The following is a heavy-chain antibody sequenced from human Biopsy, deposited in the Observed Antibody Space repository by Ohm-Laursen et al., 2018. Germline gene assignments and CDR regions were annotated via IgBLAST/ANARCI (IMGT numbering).Heavy chain of an antibody. D-gene: IGHD5-12*01. J-gene: IGHJ3*02. CDR2: IYYSGST. V-gene: IGHV4-61*01. Sequence: SETLSLTCTVSGGSVSSGSYYWSWIRQPPGKGLEWIGCIYYSGSTNYNPSLKSRVTISVDTSRNQFSLKLSSVTAADTAVYYCAGRPWPNAFDIWGQGTMVTVSS. CDR3: AGRPWPNAFDI. CDR1: GGSVSSGSYY.